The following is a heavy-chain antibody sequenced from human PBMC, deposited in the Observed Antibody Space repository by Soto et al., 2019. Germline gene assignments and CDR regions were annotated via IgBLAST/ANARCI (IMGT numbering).Heavy chain of an antibody. Sequence: PGGSLRLSCAASGFTFSSYGMHWVRRAPGKGLEWVAVISYDGSNKYYADSVKGRFTISRDNSKNTLYLQMNSLRAEDTAVYYCAKIRMVTAMFQMDVWGQGTTVTVSS. V-gene: IGHV3-30*18. J-gene: IGHJ6*02. CDR1: GFTFSSYG. CDR2: ISYDGSNK. D-gene: IGHD2-21*02. CDR3: AKIRMVTAMFQMDV.